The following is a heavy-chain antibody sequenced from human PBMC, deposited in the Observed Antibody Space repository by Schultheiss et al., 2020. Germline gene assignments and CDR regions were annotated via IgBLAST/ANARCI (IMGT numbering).Heavy chain of an antibody. J-gene: IGHJ4*02. Sequence: GGSLRLSCAASGFTFDDYTMHWVRQAPGKGLEWVAVIWYDGSNKYYADSVKGRFTISRDNSKNTLYLQMNSLRAEDTAVYYCAKDRRQQTFSLDYWGQGTLVTVSS. V-gene: IGHV3-30*02. CDR3: AKDRRQQTFSLDY. D-gene: IGHD3-3*02. CDR2: IWYDGSNK. CDR1: GFTFDDYT.